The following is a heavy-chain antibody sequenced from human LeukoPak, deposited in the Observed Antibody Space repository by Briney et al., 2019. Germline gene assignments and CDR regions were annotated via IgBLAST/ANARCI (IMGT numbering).Heavy chain of an antibody. Sequence: GGSLRLFCAASGFTFSSYAMSWVRQAPGKGLEWVSGISGSGGYTYYVDSVKGRFTISRDNSKNTLYLQMNSLRAEDTAVYYCAKGVDSSWWTYYFDYWGQGTLVTVSS. CDR1: GFTFSSYA. CDR3: AKGVDSSWWTYYFDY. D-gene: IGHD6-13*01. J-gene: IGHJ4*02. CDR2: ISGSGGYT. V-gene: IGHV3-23*01.